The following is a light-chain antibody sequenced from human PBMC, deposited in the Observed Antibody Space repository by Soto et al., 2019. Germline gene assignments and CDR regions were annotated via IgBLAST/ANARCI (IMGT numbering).Light chain of an antibody. CDR2: EVT. J-gene: IGLJ2*01. V-gene: IGLV2-14*01. CDR1: SSDVGAYHY. CDR3: SSYTSGSTLVV. Sequence: QSALTQPASVSVSPGQSITISCTGSSSDVGAYHYVSWYQQHPGKAPRLMIYEVTNRPSGVSNRFSGSKSGNTASLTISGLRDEDEADYYCSSYTSGSTLVVFGGGTQLTVL.